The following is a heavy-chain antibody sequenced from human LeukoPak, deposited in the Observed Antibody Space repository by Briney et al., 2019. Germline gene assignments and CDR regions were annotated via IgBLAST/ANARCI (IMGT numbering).Heavy chain of an antibody. CDR1: GGSISSYY. D-gene: IGHD6-19*01. CDR3: ARDARSGWYFYAY. Sequence: SETLSLTCTVSGGSISSYYWSWIRQPPGKGLEWIGYIYYSGSTNCNPSLKSRVTISVDTSKNQFSLKLSSVTAADTAVYYCARDARSGWYFYAYWGQGTLVTVSS. J-gene: IGHJ4*02. CDR2: IYYSGST. V-gene: IGHV4-59*01.